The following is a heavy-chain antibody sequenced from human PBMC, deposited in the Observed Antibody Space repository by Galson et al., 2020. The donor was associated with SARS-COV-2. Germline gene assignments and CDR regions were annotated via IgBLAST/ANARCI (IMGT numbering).Heavy chain of an antibody. J-gene: IGHJ6*03. V-gene: IGHV4-34*01. CDR2: INSGGDT. CDR1: GGSFSGYS. D-gene: IGHD3-16*01. Sequence: SETLSLTCAVYGGSFSGYSWTWIRQAPGKGLEWIGEINSGGDTKYRPSLISRVTLSIDTSRNQFSLKLTSVRAADTALYFWARGRQGVVPSPVLGLGPFYSYYYMDVWGKGATVTVSS. CDR3: ARGRQGVVPSPVLGLGPFYSYYYMDV.